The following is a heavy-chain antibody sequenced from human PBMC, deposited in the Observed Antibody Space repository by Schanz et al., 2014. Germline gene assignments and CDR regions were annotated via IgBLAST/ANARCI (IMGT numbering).Heavy chain of an antibody. Sequence: EVQLLESGGGLVQPGGSLRLSCIGSGFTFRSYALVWVRQAPGKGLEWVSLVSASGGGPFYADSVKGRFTISRDNLKNTVYLQMNSLRAGDTAVYYCARDLISSGWYGWGQGTLVTVSS. J-gene: IGHJ4*02. CDR2: VSASGGGP. CDR3: ARDLISSGWYG. CDR1: GFTFRSYA. D-gene: IGHD6-19*01. V-gene: IGHV3-23*01.